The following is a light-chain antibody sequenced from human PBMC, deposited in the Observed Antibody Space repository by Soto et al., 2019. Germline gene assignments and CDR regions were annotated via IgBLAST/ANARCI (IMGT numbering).Light chain of an antibody. CDR3: QHYNRWPLT. Sequence: IVMTQSPATLSVSPGERATLSCRASQTISNNLAWYQQKPGQAPRLLIYDAYTRATGIPARFSGSGSGTEYTLTISSLQSEDVAVYYCQHYNRWPLTFGGGTNVEIK. V-gene: IGKV3D-15*01. J-gene: IGKJ4*01. CDR1: QTISNN. CDR2: DAY.